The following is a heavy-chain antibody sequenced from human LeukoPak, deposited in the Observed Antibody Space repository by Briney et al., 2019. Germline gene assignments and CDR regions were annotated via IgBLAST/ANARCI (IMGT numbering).Heavy chain of an antibody. Sequence: GGSLRLSCAASGFTFSSYWMHWVRQAPGKGLVWVSRINSDGSSTSYADSVKGRFTISRDNAKNTPYLQMNSLRAEDTAVYYCARPYGSGIINWFDPWGQGTLVTVSS. D-gene: IGHD3-10*01. CDR3: ARPYGSGIINWFDP. V-gene: IGHV3-74*01. CDR2: INSDGSST. J-gene: IGHJ5*02. CDR1: GFTFSSYW.